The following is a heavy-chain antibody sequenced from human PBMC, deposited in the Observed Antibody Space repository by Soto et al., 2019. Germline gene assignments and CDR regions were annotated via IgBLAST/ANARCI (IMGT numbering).Heavy chain of an antibody. V-gene: IGHV3-23*01. CDR3: AKVSSLWDAFDI. CDR2: ISGSGGST. CDR1: GFTFSSYA. J-gene: IGHJ3*02. Sequence: GGSLSLSCAASGFTFSSYAMSWVRQAPGKGLEWVSAISGSGGSTYYADSVKGRFTISRDNSKNTLYLQMNSLRAEDTAVYYCAKVSSLWDAFDIWGQGTMVTVSS. D-gene: IGHD2-2*01.